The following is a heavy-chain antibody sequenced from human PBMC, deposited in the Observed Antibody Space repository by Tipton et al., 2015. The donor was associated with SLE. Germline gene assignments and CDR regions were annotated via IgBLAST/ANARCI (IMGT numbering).Heavy chain of an antibody. CDR3: ARVGDGDDGVYYFDY. D-gene: IGHD4-17*01. J-gene: IGHJ4*02. CDR1: GGSISSSSYY. CDR2: IYYSGST. V-gene: IGHV4-39*07. Sequence: TLSLTCTVSGGSISSSSYYWGWIRQPPGKGLEWIGSIYYSGSTYYNPSLKSRVTISVDTSKNQFSLKLSSVTAADTAVYYCARVGDGDDGVYYFDYWGQGTLVTVSS.